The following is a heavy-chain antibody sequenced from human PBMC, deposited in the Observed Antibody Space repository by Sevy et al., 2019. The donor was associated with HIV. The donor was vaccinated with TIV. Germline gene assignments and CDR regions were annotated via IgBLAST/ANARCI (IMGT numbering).Heavy chain of an antibody. D-gene: IGHD3-3*01. CDR1: GFTFSSYA. V-gene: IGHV3-23*01. Sequence: GGSLRLSCAASGFTFSSYAMSWVRQAPGKGLEWVSAISGSGGSTYYADSVKGRFTISRDNSKNTLYLQMNSLRAEDTAVYYCAKGPHSYDFWSGYYGENWFDPWGQGTLVTVSS. CDR3: AKGPHSYDFWSGYYGENWFDP. J-gene: IGHJ5*02. CDR2: ISGSGGST.